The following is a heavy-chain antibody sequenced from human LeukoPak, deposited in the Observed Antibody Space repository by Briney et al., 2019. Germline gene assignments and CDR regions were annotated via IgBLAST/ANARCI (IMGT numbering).Heavy chain of an antibody. Sequence: GASVKVSCKASGGTFSSYAISWVRQAPGQGLEWMGGIIPIFGTANYAQKFQGRVTITADESTSTANMELSSLRSEDTAVYYCAISSSSTGPAFDIWGQGTMVTVSS. CDR2: IIPIFGTA. CDR1: GGTFSSYA. V-gene: IGHV1-69*13. CDR3: AISSSSTGPAFDI. J-gene: IGHJ3*02. D-gene: IGHD6-6*01.